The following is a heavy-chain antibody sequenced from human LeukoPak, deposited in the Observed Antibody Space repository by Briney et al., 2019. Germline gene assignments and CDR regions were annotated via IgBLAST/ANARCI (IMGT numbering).Heavy chain of an antibody. Sequence: GGSLRLSCAATGFTFRNYWMHWVRQAPGKGLVWVSRVKGDGSFTDYADSVKGRFTISRDNAKNTLYLQMYSLRAEDTAAYYCVRDGDDYNFDYWGQGSLVTVSS. V-gene: IGHV3-74*01. J-gene: IGHJ4*02. CDR1: GFTFRNYW. CDR2: VKGDGSFT. D-gene: IGHD5-24*01. CDR3: VRDGDDYNFDY.